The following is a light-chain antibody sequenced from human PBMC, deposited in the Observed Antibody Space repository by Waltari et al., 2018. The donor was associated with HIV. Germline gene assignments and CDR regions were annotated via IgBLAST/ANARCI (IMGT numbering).Light chain of an antibody. CDR1: QRVTSTY. V-gene: IGKV3-20*01. Sequence: EIVLTQSPGTLSLSPGETATLSCRASQRVTSTYLAWYHQKPGQAPRLLIYGASSRATGIPDRFRGSGSGTDFTLTIRRLEPEDFAVYYCQQYGSSPYTFGQGTKLEIK. CDR3: QQYGSSPYT. J-gene: IGKJ2*01. CDR2: GAS.